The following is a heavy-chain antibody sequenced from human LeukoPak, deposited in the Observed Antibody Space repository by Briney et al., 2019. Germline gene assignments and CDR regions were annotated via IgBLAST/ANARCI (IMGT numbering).Heavy chain of an antibody. Sequence: SETLSLTCAVYGGSFSGYYWSWIRQPPGKGLEWIGEINHSGSTNYNPSLESRVTISIDESKNHLYLNLASVTAADTAVYYCSRESGPFCPFGHWGQGTLVAVTS. CDR2: INHSGST. CDR3: SRESGPFCPFGH. CDR1: GGSFSGYY. J-gene: IGHJ4*02. D-gene: IGHD2-15*01. V-gene: IGHV4-34*01.